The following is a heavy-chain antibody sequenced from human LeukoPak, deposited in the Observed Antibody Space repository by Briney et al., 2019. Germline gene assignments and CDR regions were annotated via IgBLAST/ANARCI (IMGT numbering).Heavy chain of an antibody. CDR3: AREGQCSGGTCYSGLDY. CDR2: FSSDGSSK. J-gene: IGHJ4*02. V-gene: IGHV3-30*04. Sequence: GGSLRLSCAASGFTFSSYAMHWVRQAPGKGLECVAIFSSDGSSKFYADSVKGRFTISRDNSKNTLYLQMNSLRADDTAVFYCAREGQCSGGTCYSGLDYWGQGTLVTVSS. D-gene: IGHD2-15*01. CDR1: GFTFSSYA.